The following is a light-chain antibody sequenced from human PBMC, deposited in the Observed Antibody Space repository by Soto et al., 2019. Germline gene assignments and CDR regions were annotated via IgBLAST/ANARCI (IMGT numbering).Light chain of an antibody. CDR3: QQYSTYPRT. V-gene: IGKV1-5*01. Sequence: DIQMTQSPYILSASVGDRVTITCRASQSIDNWLAWYQQKPGEAPKVLIYEASSLYSGVPSRFSGSGSGTEFTLTISSLHPDDFATYYCQQYSTYPRTFGQGTKVEIK. J-gene: IGKJ1*01. CDR2: EAS. CDR1: QSIDNW.